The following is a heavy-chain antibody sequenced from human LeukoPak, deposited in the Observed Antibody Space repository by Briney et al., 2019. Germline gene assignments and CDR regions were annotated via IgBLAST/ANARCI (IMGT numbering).Heavy chain of an antibody. CDR1: GFPFGSYV. Sequence: GGSLRLSCEGSGFPFGSYVMSWVRQAPGKGLEWVAVIANDGRDKKYADSVRGRFTISRDNSKNTVYLQMNSLRAEDTAVFYCVKDMKIKAAGYYFDYWGQGTLVTVSS. J-gene: IGHJ4*02. CDR2: IANDGRDK. D-gene: IGHD6-13*01. V-gene: IGHV3-30*18. CDR3: VKDMKIKAAGYYFDY.